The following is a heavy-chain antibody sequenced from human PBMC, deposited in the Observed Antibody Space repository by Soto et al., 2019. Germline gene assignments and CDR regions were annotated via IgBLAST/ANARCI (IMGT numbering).Heavy chain of an antibody. J-gene: IGHJ4*02. CDR1: GFSFSSYA. D-gene: IGHD3-16*02. CDR2: ISGSGGST. CDR3: AKGGGYTPVGY. V-gene: IGHV3-23*01. Sequence: HPGGSLRLSCADSGFSFSSYAMSWVRQAPGKGLEWVSAISGSGGSTYYADSVKGRFTISRDNSKNTLYLQMNSLRAEDTAVYYCAKGGGYTPVGYWGQGTLVTVSS.